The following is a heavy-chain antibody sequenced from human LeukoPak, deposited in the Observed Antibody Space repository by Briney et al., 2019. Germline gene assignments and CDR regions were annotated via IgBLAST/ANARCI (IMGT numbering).Heavy chain of an antibody. V-gene: IGHV3-23*01. Sequence: GGSLRLSCAASGFTFSSYAMSWVRQAPGKGLEWVSAISGSGDSTYYADSVKGRFTISRDNSKNTLYLQMNSLGAEDTAVYYCAKRSPLRSSSWFYFDYWGQGTLVTVSS. CDR1: GFTFSSYA. D-gene: IGHD6-13*01. CDR2: ISGSGDST. CDR3: AKRSPLRSSSWFYFDY. J-gene: IGHJ4*02.